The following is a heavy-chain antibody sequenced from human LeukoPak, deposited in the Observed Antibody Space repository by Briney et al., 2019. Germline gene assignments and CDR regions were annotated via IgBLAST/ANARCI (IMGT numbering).Heavy chain of an antibody. J-gene: IGHJ4*02. Sequence: PGGSLRLSCAASGFTFSSYGMHWVRQAPGKGLEWVAVIWHDGSNKYYADPVKGRFTISRDNSKNTLYLQMNSLRAEDTAVYYCARRPYSSGWYVDYWGQGTLVTVSS. D-gene: IGHD6-19*01. CDR3: ARRPYSSGWYVDY. V-gene: IGHV3-33*01. CDR2: IWHDGSNK. CDR1: GFTFSSYG.